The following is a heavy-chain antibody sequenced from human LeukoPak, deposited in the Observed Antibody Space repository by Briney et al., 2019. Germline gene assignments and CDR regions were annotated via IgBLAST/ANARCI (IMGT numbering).Heavy chain of an antibody. CDR3: ATTTVTLFDY. CDR1: GGSISSSSYY. CDR2: IYYSGNT. J-gene: IGHJ4*02. D-gene: IGHD4-17*01. V-gene: IGHV4-39*07. Sequence: SETLSLTCTVSGGSISSSSYYWGWIRQPPGKGLEWIGSIYYSGNTYYNPSLKSRVTISVDTSKNLFSLRMSSVTAADTAVYYCATTTVTLFDYWGQGTLVTVSS.